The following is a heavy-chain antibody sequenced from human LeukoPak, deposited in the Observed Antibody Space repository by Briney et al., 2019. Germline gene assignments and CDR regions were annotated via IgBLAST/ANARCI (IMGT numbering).Heavy chain of an antibody. J-gene: IGHJ4*02. V-gene: IGHV1-69*05. CDR3: AGAEQWLGPFDY. CDR1: GGTFSSYA. Sequence: GASVKVSCKASGGTFSSYAISWVRQAPGQGLEWMGRIIPIFGTANYAQKFQGRVTITTDESTSTAYMELGSLRSEDTAVYYCAGAEQWLGPFDYWGQGTLVTVSS. CDR2: IIPIFGTA. D-gene: IGHD6-19*01.